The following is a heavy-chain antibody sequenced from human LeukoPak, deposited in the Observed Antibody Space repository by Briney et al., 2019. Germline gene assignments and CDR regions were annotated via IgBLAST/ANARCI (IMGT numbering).Heavy chain of an antibody. J-gene: IGHJ4*02. CDR2: IYYSGST. CDR1: GYSISSGYY. V-gene: IGHV4-61*01. D-gene: IGHD3-10*01. Sequence: PSETLSLTCTVSGYSISSGYYWSWIRQPPGKGLEWIGYIYYSGSTNYNPSLKSRVTISVDTSKNQFSLKLSSVTAADTAVYYCARDTGFGEFDYWGQGTLVTVSS. CDR3: ARDTGFGEFDY.